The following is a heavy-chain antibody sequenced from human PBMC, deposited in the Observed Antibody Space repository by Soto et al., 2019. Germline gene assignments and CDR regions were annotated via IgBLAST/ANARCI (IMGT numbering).Heavy chain of an antibody. Sequence: ASVKVSCKASGYTFTSYAMHWVRQAPGQRLERMGWINAGNGNTKYSQKFQGRVTITRDTSASTAYMELSSLRSEDTAVYYCARDRGMVMRPNPRLYYYYGMDVWGQGTTVTVSS. V-gene: IGHV1-3*01. CDR1: GYTFTSYA. D-gene: IGHD3-22*01. J-gene: IGHJ6*02. CDR3: ARDRGMVMRPNPRLYYYYGMDV. CDR2: INAGNGNT.